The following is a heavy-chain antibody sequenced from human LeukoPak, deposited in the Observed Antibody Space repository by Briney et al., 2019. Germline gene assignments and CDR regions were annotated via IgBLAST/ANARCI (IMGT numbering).Heavy chain of an antibody. D-gene: IGHD2-21*02. J-gene: IGHJ4*02. V-gene: IGHV3-23*01. CDR2: IRGSGGST. CDR3: ASLSYCGGDCYSGFGY. CDR1: GFTFSSYA. Sequence: PGGSLRLSCAASGFTFSSYAMSWVRQGPGKGLEWVSAIRGSGGSTYYADSVRGRFTISRDNSKNTLYMQMNSLRAEDTAVYYCASLSYCGGDCYSGFGYWGQGTLVTVSS.